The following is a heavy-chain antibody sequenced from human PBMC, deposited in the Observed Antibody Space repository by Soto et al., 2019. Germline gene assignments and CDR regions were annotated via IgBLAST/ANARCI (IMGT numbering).Heavy chain of an antibody. V-gene: IGHV4-39*01. D-gene: IGHD3-22*01. J-gene: IGHJ3*02. CDR3: ASPYYYDSSGYYSGYDAFDI. Sequence: SETLSLTCTVSGGSISSSSYYWGWIRQPPGKGLEWIGSIYYSGSTYYNPSLKSRVTISVDTSKNQFSLKLSSVTAADTAVYYCASPYYYDSSGYYSGYDAFDIWGQGTMVTVSS. CDR1: GGSISSSSYY. CDR2: IYYSGST.